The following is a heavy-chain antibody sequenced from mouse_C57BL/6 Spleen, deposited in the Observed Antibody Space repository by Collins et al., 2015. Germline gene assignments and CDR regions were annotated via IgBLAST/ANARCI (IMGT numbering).Heavy chain of an antibody. CDR3: ARGTY. Sequence: IYPGDGDTNYNEKFKGKATLTADRSSSTAYMQLSSLTSEDSAIYFCARGTYWGQGTLVTVSA. J-gene: IGHJ3*01. V-gene: IGHV1-80*01. CDR2: IYPGDGDT.